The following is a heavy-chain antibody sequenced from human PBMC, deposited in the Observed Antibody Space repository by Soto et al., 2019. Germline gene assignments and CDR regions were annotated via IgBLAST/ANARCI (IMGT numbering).Heavy chain of an antibody. CDR1: GFTFSSYS. Sequence: PGGSLRLSCAASGFTFSSYSMNWVRQAPGKGLEWVSYISSSSSTIYYADSVRGRFIISRDNAKNSLYLQMNGLRADDTAVYYCARDIPRGASYLDNWGQGTLVTVSS. J-gene: IGHJ4*02. D-gene: IGHD1-26*01. CDR3: ARDIPRGASYLDN. V-gene: IGHV3-48*04. CDR2: ISSSSSTI.